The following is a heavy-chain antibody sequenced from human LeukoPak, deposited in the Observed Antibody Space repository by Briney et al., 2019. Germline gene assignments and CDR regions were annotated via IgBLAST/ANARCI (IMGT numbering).Heavy chain of an antibody. CDR3: AKDRNHNWNDEVWFDP. V-gene: IGHV3-43D*03. J-gene: IGHJ5*02. D-gene: IGHD1-20*01. CDR2: ISWDGGST. CDR1: GFTFDDYA. Sequence: PGGSLRLSCAASGFTFDDYAMHWVRQAPGKGLEWVSLISWDGGSTYYADSVKGRFTISRDNSKNSLYLQMNSLRAEDTALYYCAKDRNHNWNDEVWFDPWGQGTLVTVSS.